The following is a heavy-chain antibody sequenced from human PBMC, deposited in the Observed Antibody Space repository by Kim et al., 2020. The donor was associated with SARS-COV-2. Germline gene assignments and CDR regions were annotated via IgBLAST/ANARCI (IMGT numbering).Heavy chain of an antibody. D-gene: IGHD3-10*01. CDR2: VSGGGDRT. CDR3: AKAARGSGSSRGDLDY. CDR1: GFTFTTYG. J-gene: IGHJ4*02. V-gene: IGHV3-23*01. Sequence: GGSLRLSCAASGFTFTTYGMHWVRQAPGRGLEWVSVVSGGGDRTYYADSVKGRFTISRDNSKNTLYLQMNSLRAEDTAIYYCAKAARGSGSSRGDLDYWGQGTLVTVSS.